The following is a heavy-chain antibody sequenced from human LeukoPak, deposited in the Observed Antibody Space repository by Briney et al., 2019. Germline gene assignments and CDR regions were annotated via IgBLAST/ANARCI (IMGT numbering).Heavy chain of an antibody. V-gene: IGHV3-23*01. CDR3: ASVRDYYGSDY. CDR2: ISGSGGST. Sequence: GGSLRLSCAASGFTFSSYAMTWVRQAPGKGLEWVSSISGSGGSTYYADSVKGRLTISRDNSKKTLYLQMNSLRAEDTAVYYCASVRDYYGSDYWGQGTLVTVSS. J-gene: IGHJ4*02. D-gene: IGHD3-10*01. CDR1: GFTFSSYA.